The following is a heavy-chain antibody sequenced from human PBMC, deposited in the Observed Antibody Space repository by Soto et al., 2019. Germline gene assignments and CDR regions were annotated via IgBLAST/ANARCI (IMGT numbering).Heavy chain of an antibody. D-gene: IGHD6-19*01. V-gene: IGHV3-23*01. CDR1: GFTFSSFA. CDR3: AKNTTRSSGWYHFDY. CDR2: INDSGGRR. Sequence: GGSLRLSCAASGFTFSSFAMGWVRQAPGKGLEWVSVINDSGGRRYYADSVKGRFTIPRDNANNTLYRQMNSLRAEDTAVYYCAKNTTRSSGWYHFDYWGQGALVTVSS. J-gene: IGHJ4*02.